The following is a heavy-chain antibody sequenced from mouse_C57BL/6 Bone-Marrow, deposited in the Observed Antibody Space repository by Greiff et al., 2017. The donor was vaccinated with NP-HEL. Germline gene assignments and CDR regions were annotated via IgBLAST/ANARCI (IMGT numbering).Heavy chain of an antibody. D-gene: IGHD1-1*01. CDR3: ARYRAYYGSSYGYFDV. CDR2: ISYSGST. V-gene: IGHV3-8*01. Sequence: EVQLQESGPGLAKPSQTLSLTCSVTGYSITSDYWNWILKFPGNKLEYMGYISYSGSTYYNPSLKSRISITRDTSKNQYYLQLNSVTTEDTATYYCARYRAYYGSSYGYFDVWGTGTTVTVSS. CDR1: GYSITSDY. J-gene: IGHJ1*03.